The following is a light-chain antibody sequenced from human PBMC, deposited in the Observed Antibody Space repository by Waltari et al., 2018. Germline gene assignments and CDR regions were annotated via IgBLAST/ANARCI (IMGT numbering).Light chain of an antibody. CDR3: CSYAGYYTV. Sequence: QSALTQPRSVSGSPGQSVTISCTGTSSDVGGYNFVSWYQQYPGKAPKLMIYDVNKRHSGVPDRFSGSQAGNTASLIISGLQTEDEADYYCCSYAGYYTVFGGGTKLTVL. V-gene: IGLV2-11*01. CDR2: DVN. J-gene: IGLJ3*02. CDR1: SSDVGGYNF.